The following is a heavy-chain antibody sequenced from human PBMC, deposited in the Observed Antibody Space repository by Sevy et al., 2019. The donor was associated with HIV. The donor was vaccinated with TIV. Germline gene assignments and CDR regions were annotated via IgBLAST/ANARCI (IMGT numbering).Heavy chain of an antibody. CDR2: IIYDGSMK. CDR3: ARDQHDYAGNVRTGWFDP. CDR1: GFTFSSYT. J-gene: IGHJ5*02. V-gene: IGHV3-30-3*01. D-gene: IGHD4-17*01. Sequence: GGSLRLSCAASGFTFSSYTMHWVRQAPGKGLEWVANIIYDGSMKYYADSVKDRFTISRDNSKNTLYLQMNSLSAEDTAVYNCARDQHDYAGNVRTGWFDPWGQGILVTVSS.